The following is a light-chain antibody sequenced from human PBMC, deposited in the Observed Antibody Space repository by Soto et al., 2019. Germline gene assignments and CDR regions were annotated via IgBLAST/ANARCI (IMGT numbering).Light chain of an antibody. J-gene: IGLJ2*01. CDR3: SSFTTSSTLVV. Sequence: QSALTQPPSASGSPGQSVTISCTGTSSDVGGYKYVSWYQHHPGKAPKLMIYEVNNRPSGVSSRFSGSKSGNTASLTISGLQTEDEADYYCSSFTTSSTLVVFGGGTKVTVL. CDR1: SSDVGGYKY. V-gene: IGLV2-14*01. CDR2: EVN.